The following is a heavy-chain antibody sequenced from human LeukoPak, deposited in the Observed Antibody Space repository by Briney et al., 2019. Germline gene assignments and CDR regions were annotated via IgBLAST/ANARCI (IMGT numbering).Heavy chain of an antibody. CDR1: GGSISSYY. V-gene: IGHV4-59*08. J-gene: IGHJ6*03. CDR2: IYYSGST. CDR3: ARHRPTIFGGSYMDV. Sequence: SETLSLTCTVSGGSISSYYWSWIRQPPRKGLEWIGYIYYSGSTNYNPSLKSRVTISVDTSKNQFSLKLSSVTAADTAVYYCARHRPTIFGGSYMDVWGKGTTVTVSS. D-gene: IGHD3-3*01.